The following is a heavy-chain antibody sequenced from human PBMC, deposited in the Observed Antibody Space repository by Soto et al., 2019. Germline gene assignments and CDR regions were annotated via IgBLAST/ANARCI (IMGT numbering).Heavy chain of an antibody. V-gene: IGHV1-18*01. Sequence: ASVKVSCKASGYTFTSYGISWVRQAPGQGLEWMGWISAYNGNTNYAQKLQGRVTMTTDTSTSTAYMELRSLRSDDTAVYYCARVEVGSYYYYYYGMDVCGQGTTVTVSS. J-gene: IGHJ6*02. D-gene: IGHD1-26*01. CDR1: GYTFTSYG. CDR2: ISAYNGNT. CDR3: ARVEVGSYYYYYYGMDV.